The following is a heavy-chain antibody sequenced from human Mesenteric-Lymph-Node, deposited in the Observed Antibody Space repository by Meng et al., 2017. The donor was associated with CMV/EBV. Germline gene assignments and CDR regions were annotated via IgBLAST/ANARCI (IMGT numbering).Heavy chain of an antibody. CDR1: GFSLSTPVVA. Sequence: GFSLSTPVVAVGWIRQPPGKALEWLALIYWDDDKRYRLSLKSRLTITKDTSKNQVVLTMTNMDPVDTATYYCAHRTIANWGPIFDYWGQGTLVTVSS. J-gene: IGHJ4*02. CDR2: IYWDDDK. V-gene: IGHV2-5*02. CDR3: AHRTIANWGPIFDY. D-gene: IGHD7-27*01.